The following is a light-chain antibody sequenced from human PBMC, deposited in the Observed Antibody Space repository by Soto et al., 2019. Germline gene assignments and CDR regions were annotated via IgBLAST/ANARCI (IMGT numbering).Light chain of an antibody. CDR3: SSHTRSNTYV. V-gene: IGLV2-14*01. J-gene: IGLJ1*01. CDR2: EVG. Sequence: QSALTQPASVSGSPGQSITSSCTGTSSDVGGYNYVSWYQQHPGKAPKLMIFEVGNRPLGVSNRFSGSKSGSTAFLTISWLQAEDEADYYSSSHTRSNTYVFGTGTKLTVL. CDR1: SSDVGGYNY.